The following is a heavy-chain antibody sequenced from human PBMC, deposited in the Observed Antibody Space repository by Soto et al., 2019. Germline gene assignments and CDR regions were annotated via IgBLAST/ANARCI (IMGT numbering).Heavy chain of an antibody. Sequence: GGSLRLSCAGSGFTFSSYAMSWVRQAPGRGLEWVSAISGSGATTYYPDSVKGRFTISRDNSKNTLYLQMNNLRADDTAVYYCTKGGIPRRYNIPKVDFDYWGQGSLVTVSS. V-gene: IGHV3-23*01. D-gene: IGHD1-1*01. CDR3: TKGGIPRRYNIPKVDFDY. CDR2: ISGSGATT. J-gene: IGHJ4*02. CDR1: GFTFSSYA.